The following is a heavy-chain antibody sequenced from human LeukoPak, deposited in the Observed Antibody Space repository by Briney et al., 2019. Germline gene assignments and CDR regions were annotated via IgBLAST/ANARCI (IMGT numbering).Heavy chain of an antibody. CDR1: GYSFTSYW. D-gene: IGHD3-9*01. J-gene: IGHJ5*02. CDR3: ARRTAFSDISSWFDP. CDR2: IYAGDSQT. V-gene: IGHV5-51*01. Sequence: GESLKISCKGSGYSFTSYWIAWVRQMPGKGLEWVGIIYAGDSQTRYSPSFQGQVTISADKSISTAYLQWSSLKASDTAMYYCARRTAFSDISSWFDPWGQGTLVTVSS.